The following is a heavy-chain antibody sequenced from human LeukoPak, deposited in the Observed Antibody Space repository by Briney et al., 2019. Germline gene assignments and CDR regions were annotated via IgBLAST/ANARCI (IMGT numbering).Heavy chain of an antibody. D-gene: IGHD3-3*01. CDR1: GFTFSSYW. J-gene: IGHJ5*02. CDR3: AREGYDFWSGPPGGWFDP. V-gene: IGHV3-7*01. Sequence: PGGSLRLSCAASGFTFSSYWMSWVRQAPGKGLEWVANIKQDGSEKYYVDSVKGRFTISRDNAKNSLYLQMNSLRAEDTAVYYCAREGYDFWSGPPGGWFDPWGQGSVVTVSS. CDR2: IKQDGSEK.